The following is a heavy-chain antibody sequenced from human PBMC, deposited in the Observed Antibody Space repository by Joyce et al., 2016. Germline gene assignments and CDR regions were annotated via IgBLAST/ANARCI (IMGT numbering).Heavy chain of an antibody. Sequence: QVHLVQSGAEVKKSGSSVKVSCKASGGSFNKYTVSWVRQAPGQGLAGMGRIIPMLNMTRYAQEFQGRVTITADKSTTTAYMQLTGLRSDDTAVYFCAGTFNYPHHDGMDVWGQGTTVTVSS. D-gene: IGHD5-24*01. J-gene: IGHJ6*02. V-gene: IGHV1-69*02. CDR2: IIPMLNMT. CDR1: GGSFNKYT. CDR3: AGTFNYPHHDGMDV.